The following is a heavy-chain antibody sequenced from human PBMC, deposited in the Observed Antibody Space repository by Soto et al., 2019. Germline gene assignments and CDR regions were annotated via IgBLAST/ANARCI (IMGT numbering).Heavy chain of an antibody. Sequence: GGSLRLSCAASGFTVSTYWMSWVRQAPGKGLEWIGRIKTNSDGGTLAYASPVKGRFTIPRDDSKSMLYLDLNSLKTEDTGFYFCATVYCATTSCYAPFNYWGKETLVTVS. V-gene: IGHV3-15*01. J-gene: IGHJ4*02. CDR3: ATVYCATTSCYAPFNY. D-gene: IGHD2-2*01. CDR2: IKTNSDGGTL. CDR1: GFTVSTYW.